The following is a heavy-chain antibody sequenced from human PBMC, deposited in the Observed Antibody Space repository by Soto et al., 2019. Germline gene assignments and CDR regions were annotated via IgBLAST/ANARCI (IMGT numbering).Heavy chain of an antibody. V-gene: IGHV4-59*08. CDR3: ARQVIQ. J-gene: IGHJ4*02. CDR1: GASISSYY. CDR2: IYYSGST. Sequence: QVQLQESGPGLVKPSETLSLTCTVSGASISSYYWNWIRQPPGKGLEWIGYIYYSGSTNYNPSLKSRVTISLDTSKNQFSLKLSSVTVADTAIYYCARQVIQWSQVTLVTVSS.